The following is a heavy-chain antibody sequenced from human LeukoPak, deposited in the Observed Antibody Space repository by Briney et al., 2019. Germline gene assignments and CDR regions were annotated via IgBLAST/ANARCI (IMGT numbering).Heavy chain of an antibody. V-gene: IGHV4-31*03. CDR2: IYYSGST. CDR1: GGSISSGGYY. J-gene: IGHJ4*02. D-gene: IGHD3-3*01. Sequence: SQTLSLTCTVSGGSISSGGYYWSWIRQHPGKGLEWVGYIYYSGSTYYNPSLKSRVTISVDTSKNQFSLKLSSVTAADTAVYYCARVADMGWSGYDYWGQGTLVTVSS. CDR3: ARVADMGWSGYDY.